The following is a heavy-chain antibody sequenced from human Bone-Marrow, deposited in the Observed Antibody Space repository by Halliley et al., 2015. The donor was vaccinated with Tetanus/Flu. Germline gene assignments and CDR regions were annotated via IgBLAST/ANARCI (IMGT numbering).Heavy chain of an antibody. J-gene: IGHJ4*02. D-gene: IGHD2-15*01. Sequence: YPGDSETRYSPSFQGRVTISVDKSINTAYLQWSSLKASDTGIYYCAKIMGYCSGGTCPGGVDYWGQGTLVSVSS. V-gene: IGHV5-51*01. CDR2: YPGDSET. CDR3: AKIMGYCSGGTCPGGVDY.